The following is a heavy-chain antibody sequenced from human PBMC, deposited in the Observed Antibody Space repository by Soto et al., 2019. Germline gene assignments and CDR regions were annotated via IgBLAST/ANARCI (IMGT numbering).Heavy chain of an antibody. Sequence: PSETLSLTCTVSGGYNRSGDYYGSWMRQPRGRGLEWLGYIYYTGSHYCNTSLRSRLTISVDTSKNQFSLKLSSVTAADTAVYCCARLGPTTVPTSYFTGNYNGVDVWGQGTTVTVSS. CDR1: GGYNRSGDYY. V-gene: IGHV4-30-4*01. CDR2: IYYTGSH. J-gene: IGHJ6*02. D-gene: IGHD4-17*01. CDR3: ARLGPTTVPTSYFTGNYNGVDV.